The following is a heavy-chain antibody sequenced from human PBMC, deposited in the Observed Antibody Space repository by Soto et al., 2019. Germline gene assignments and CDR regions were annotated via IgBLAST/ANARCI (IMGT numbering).Heavy chain of an antibody. CDR1: GFIFSDYP. Sequence: EVQLLESGGGFVQPGGSLRLSCVVSGFIFSDYPMGWVRQAPGKGLEWVSATTTTGGTTFYADSVKGRFTISRDNSKNTLALQMHNLRAEEPAVYYCARRISPNGGAFDVWGQGTMVSVSS. CDR2: TTTTGGTT. V-gene: IGHV3-23*01. CDR3: ARRISPNGGAFDV. J-gene: IGHJ3*01. D-gene: IGHD2-21*01.